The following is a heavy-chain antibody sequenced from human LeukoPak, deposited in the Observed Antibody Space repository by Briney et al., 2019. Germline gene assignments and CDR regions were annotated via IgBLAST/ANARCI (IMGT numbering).Heavy chain of an antibody. CDR1: GYTFTGYH. V-gene: IGHV1-2*02. Sequence: ASVKVSCKASGYTFTGYHMHWVRQAPGQGLEWMGWINPNSGGTNYAQKFQGRVTMTRDTSISTAYMELSRLRSDDTAVYYCARASGSYWWFDSWGQGTLVTVSS. D-gene: IGHD1-26*01. CDR3: ARASGSYWWFDS. J-gene: IGHJ5*01. CDR2: INPNSGGT.